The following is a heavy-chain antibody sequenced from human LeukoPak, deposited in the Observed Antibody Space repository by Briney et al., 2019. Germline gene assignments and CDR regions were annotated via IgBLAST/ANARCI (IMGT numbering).Heavy chain of an antibody. CDR2: IYYSGST. CDR3: ARDYFDGFYRGIFDS. D-gene: IGHD3-22*01. J-gene: IGHJ4*02. V-gene: IGHV4-39*07. CDR1: NGSISSTTYY. Sequence: SETLSLTCTVSNGSISSTTYYWGWVRQPPGKGLEWIGSIYYSGSTYYNSSLKSRVFISLDTSKNQFSLKLSSVTAADTAVYYCARDYFDGFYRGIFDSWGQGTLVTVSS.